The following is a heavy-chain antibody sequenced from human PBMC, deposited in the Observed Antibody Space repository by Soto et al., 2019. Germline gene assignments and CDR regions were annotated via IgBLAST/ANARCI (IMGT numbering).Heavy chain of an antibody. J-gene: IGHJ4*02. D-gene: IGHD3-16*01. V-gene: IGHV4-39*01. Sequence: TSETLSLTCTVSGGSISSSSYYWGWVRQPPGKGLEWIGSIYYSGSTFYNPSLKSRVTISIDTSKSQFSLNVSSVTAADTGVYSCARQGRQFWAYFDSWGRGTLVTVSS. CDR3: ARQGRQFWAYFDS. CDR1: GGSISSSSYY. CDR2: IYYSGST.